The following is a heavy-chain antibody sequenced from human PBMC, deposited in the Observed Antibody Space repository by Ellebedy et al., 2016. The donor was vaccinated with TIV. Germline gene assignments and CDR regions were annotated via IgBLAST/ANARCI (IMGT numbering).Heavy chain of an antibody. J-gene: IGHJ4*02. CDR3: ARAQTLVPRITMIVRAPDY. Sequence: GESLKISXAASGFTFSSYGMHWVRQAPGKGLEWVAVIWYDGSNKYYADSVKGRFTISRDNSKNTLYLQMNSLRAEDTAVYYCARAQTLVPRITMIVRAPDYWGQGTLVTVSS. D-gene: IGHD3-22*01. V-gene: IGHV3-33*01. CDR2: IWYDGSNK. CDR1: GFTFSSYG.